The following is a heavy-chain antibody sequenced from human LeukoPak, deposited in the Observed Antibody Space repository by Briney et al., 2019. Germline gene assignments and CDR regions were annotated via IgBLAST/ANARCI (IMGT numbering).Heavy chain of an antibody. Sequence: GGSLRLSCAASGFTFSSYGMSWVRQAPGKGLEWVAFIRYDGSNKYYADSVKGRFTISRDNSENTLYLQMNSLRAEDTAVYYCVKGAMRSGGSSYLGYMDVWGKGTTVTISS. CDR2: IRYDGSNK. D-gene: IGHD2-15*01. V-gene: IGHV3-30*02. J-gene: IGHJ6*03. CDR3: VKGAMRSGGSSYLGYMDV. CDR1: GFTFSSYG.